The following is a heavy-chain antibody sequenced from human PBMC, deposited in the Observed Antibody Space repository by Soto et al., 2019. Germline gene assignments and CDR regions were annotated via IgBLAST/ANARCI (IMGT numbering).Heavy chain of an antibody. CDR2: ISPYNRNT. Sequence: ASVKVSCKASGYPFSSIGISWVRQAPGQGLEWMGWISPYNRNTYYAQRLQGRVTMTTDTSTSTAYMELRSLGSDDTAVYFCAGDLEGGGNYYSACGGRGSVVTVSS. D-gene: IGHD3-22*01. CDR1: GYPFSSIG. V-gene: IGHV1-18*01. J-gene: IGHJ4*02. CDR3: AGDLEGGGNYYSAC.